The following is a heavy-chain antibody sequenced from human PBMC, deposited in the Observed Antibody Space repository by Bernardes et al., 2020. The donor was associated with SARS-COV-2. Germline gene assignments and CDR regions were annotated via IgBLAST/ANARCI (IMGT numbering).Heavy chain of an antibody. J-gene: IGHJ4*02. Sequence: GGSLRLSCAASGITFSSYAMSWVRQAPGKGLEWVSAISGSGNSTYYADSVKGRFTISRDNSKNTLYLQMSSLRAEDTAVYYCAKDQVSAPSYSGSSYFWGQGTLVTVSS. V-gene: IGHV3-23*01. CDR2: ISGSGNST. D-gene: IGHD1-26*01. CDR1: GITFSSYA. CDR3: AKDQVSAPSYSGSSYF.